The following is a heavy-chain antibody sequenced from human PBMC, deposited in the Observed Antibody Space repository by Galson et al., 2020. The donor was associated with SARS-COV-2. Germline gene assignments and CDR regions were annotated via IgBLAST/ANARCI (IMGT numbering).Heavy chain of an antibody. CDR1: GYTFTSYG. Sequence: ASVKVSCKASGYTFTSYGISWVRQAPGQGLEWMGWISAYNGNTNYAQKLQGRVTMTTDTSTSTAYMELRSLRSDDTAVYYCSLRVVAPYYYGMDVWGQGTTVTVSS. CDR3: SLRVVAPYYYGMDV. V-gene: IGHV1-18*01. CDR2: ISAYNGNT. D-gene: IGHD3-3*01. J-gene: IGHJ6*02.